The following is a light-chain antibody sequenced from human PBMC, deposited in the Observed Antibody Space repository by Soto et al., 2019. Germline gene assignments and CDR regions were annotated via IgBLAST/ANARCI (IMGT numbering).Light chain of an antibody. CDR1: SSDVGGYNY. V-gene: IGLV2-14*01. Sequence: QSALTQPASVSGSPGQSITIWSSGTSSDVGGYNYVSWYQQHPGKAPKLMIYDVSNRPSGVSNRFSGSKSGNTASLTISGLQAEDEADYYFSSYTSSSTVVFGGGTKVTVL. CDR2: DVS. CDR3: SSYTSSSTVV. J-gene: IGLJ2*01.